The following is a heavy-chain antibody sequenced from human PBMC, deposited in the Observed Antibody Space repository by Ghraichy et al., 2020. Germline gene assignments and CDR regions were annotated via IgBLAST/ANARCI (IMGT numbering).Heavy chain of an antibody. CDR1: GYTFTSYG. J-gene: IGHJ3*02. CDR2: ISTSNAKA. V-gene: IGHV1-18*01. D-gene: IGHD3-10*01. CDR3: ARDYYVLGSYRNDVFDM. Sequence: ASVKVSCKASGYTFTSYGISWVRQAPGQGLEWMGWISTSNAKANHAQKFQGRVTMTTDTSTNTAYMELRSLTSDDTAVYYCARDYYVLGSYRNDVFDMWGQGTVVTVSS.